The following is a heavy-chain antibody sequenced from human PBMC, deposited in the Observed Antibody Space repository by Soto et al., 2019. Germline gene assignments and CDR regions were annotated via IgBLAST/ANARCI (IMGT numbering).Heavy chain of an antibody. CDR1: GYTFTSYG. Sequence: GASVKVSCKASGYTFTSYGISWVRQAPGQGLEWMGWISAYNGNTNYAQKLQGRVTMTTDTSTSTAYMELRSLRSDDTAVYYCATVPHYYDSSGYYLDWGQGTLVTVS. CDR3: ATVPHYYDSSGYYLD. J-gene: IGHJ4*02. V-gene: IGHV1-18*01. D-gene: IGHD3-22*01. CDR2: ISAYNGNT.